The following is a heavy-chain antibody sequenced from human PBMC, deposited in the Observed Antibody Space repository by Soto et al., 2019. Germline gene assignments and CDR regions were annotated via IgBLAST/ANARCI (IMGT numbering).Heavy chain of an antibody. CDR2: ISWDGGTT. J-gene: IGHJ4*02. CDR3: ARRSGDQQVCDF. D-gene: IGHD3-10*01. V-gene: IGHV3-20*01. CDR1: GFTFEDHG. Sequence: EVQLVGSGGGVARPGGSLRLSCAASGFTFEDHGMSWVRQAPGKGLEWLSDISWDGGTTVYADSVKGRFTVSRNNAKSSLYLQMNSLKPGDTAFYHCARRSGDQQVCDFWGQGTLLTVSS.